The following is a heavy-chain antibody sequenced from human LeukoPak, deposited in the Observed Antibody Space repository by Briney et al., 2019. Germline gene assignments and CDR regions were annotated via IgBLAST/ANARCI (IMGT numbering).Heavy chain of an antibody. CDR1: GFTFTTYW. J-gene: IGHJ4*02. Sequence: GGSLRLSCAASGFTFTTYWMHWVRQAPGKGLEWVSYISSSSSTIYYADSVKGRFTISRDNAKNSLYLQMNSLRAEDTAVYYCAREGSSGWYEGGSYYFDYWGQGTLVTVSS. CDR3: AREGSSGWYEGGSYYFDY. D-gene: IGHD6-19*01. V-gene: IGHV3-48*01. CDR2: ISSSSSTI.